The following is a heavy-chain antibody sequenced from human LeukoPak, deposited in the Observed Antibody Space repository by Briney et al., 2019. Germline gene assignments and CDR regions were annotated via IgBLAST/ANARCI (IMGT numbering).Heavy chain of an antibody. CDR2: IYTSGST. Sequence: SETLSLTCTVSGGSISSYYWSRIRQPAGKGLEWIGRIYTSGSTNYNASLKSRVSMSVDTSKNQFSLKLSSVTAADTAVFYCARENSGSYREFDYWGQGTLVTVSS. J-gene: IGHJ4*02. V-gene: IGHV4-4*07. CDR1: GGSISSYY. D-gene: IGHD1-26*01. CDR3: ARENSGSYREFDY.